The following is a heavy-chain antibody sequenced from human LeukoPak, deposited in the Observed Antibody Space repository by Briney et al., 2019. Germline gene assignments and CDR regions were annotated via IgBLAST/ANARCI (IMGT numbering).Heavy chain of an antibody. V-gene: IGHV3-64D*06. CDR2: ISSNGGSI. CDR1: GFTFSSYA. CDR3: VKPYDSSGFVFDY. D-gene: IGHD3-22*01. J-gene: IGHJ4*02. Sequence: GGSLRLSCAASGFTFSSYAMHWVRQAPGKGLEYVSVISSNGGSIYYADSVKGRFTISRDNSKNTLYLQMSSLRAEDTAVYYCVKPYDSSGFVFDYWGQGTLVTVSS.